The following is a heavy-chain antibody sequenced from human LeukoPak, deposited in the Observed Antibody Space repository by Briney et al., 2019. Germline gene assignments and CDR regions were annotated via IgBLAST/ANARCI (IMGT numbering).Heavy chain of an antibody. CDR3: ARDWAYYYDSSP. J-gene: IGHJ5*02. D-gene: IGHD3-22*01. CDR1: GLTFSSYS. Sequence: GGSLRLSCAASGLTFSSYSMNWVRQAPGKGLEWVSSISSSSSYIYYADSVKGRFTISRDNAKNSLYLQMNSLRAEDTAVYYCARDWAYYYDSSPWGQGTLVTVSS. CDR2: ISSSSSYI. V-gene: IGHV3-21*01.